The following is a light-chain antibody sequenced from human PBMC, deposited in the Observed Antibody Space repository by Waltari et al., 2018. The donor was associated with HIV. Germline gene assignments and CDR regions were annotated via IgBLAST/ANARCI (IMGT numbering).Light chain of an antibody. CDR1: SSNLGSTY. J-gene: IGLJ2*01. V-gene: IGLV1-47*01. CDR3: AAWDDSLSGVV. CDR2: RNN. Sequence: QSVLTQPPSASGTPGQRVTISCSGSSSNLGSTYVYWYQQLPGTAPKLLIYRNNQRPSGVPDRFSGSKSGTSASLAISGLRSEDEADYYCAAWDDSLSGVVFGGGTKLTVL.